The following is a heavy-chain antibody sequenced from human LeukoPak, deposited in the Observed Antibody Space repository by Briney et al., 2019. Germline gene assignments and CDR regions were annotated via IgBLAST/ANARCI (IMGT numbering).Heavy chain of an antibody. D-gene: IGHD6-13*01. CDR1: GVSINSRYYD. CDR3: ARPVYSSSGWFDP. J-gene: IGHJ5*02. CDR2: IYYSGST. V-gene: IGHV4-39*01. Sequence: SGTLSLTCSVSGVSINSRYYDWWGWIRQPPGKGLEWIGSIYYSGSTYYNPSLKSRVTISVDTSKNQFSLKLSSVTAADTAVYYCARPVYSSSGWFDPWGQGTLVTVSS.